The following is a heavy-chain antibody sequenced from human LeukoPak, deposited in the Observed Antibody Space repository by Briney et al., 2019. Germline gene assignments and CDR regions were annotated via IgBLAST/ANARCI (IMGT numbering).Heavy chain of an antibody. CDR2: MNPNSGNT. D-gene: IGHD2-2*01. CDR1: GYTFTSYD. CDR3: ARVSHSCSTSCYGQNWFDP. J-gene: IGHJ5*02. V-gene: IGHV1-8*01. Sequence: ASVKVSCKASGYTFTSYDINWERQATGQGLEWMGWMNPNSGNTGYARKFQGRVTMTRNTSISTAYMELSSLRSEDTAVYYCARVSHSCSTSCYGQNWFDPWGQGTLVTVCS.